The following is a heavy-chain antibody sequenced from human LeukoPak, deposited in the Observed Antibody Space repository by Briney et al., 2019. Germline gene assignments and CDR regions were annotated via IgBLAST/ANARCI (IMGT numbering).Heavy chain of an antibody. D-gene: IGHD1-26*01. CDR2: ISSSSSSI. CDR1: GFTFSSYS. J-gene: IGHJ4*02. V-gene: IGHV3-21*01. Sequence: TAGGSLRLSCAASGFTFSSYSMNWVRQAPGKGLEWVSSISSSSSSIYYADSVKGRFTISRDNAKNSLYLQMNSLRAEDTAVYYCAREVPQDSGSYNYWGQGTLVTVSS. CDR3: AREVPQDSGSYNY.